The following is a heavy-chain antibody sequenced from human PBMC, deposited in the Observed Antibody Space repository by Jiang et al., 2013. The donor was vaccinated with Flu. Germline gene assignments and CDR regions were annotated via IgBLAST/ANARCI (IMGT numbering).Heavy chain of an antibody. CDR3: ARLGPFGWLSIFDY. Sequence: LLKPSETLSLTCTVSGGSISSYYWSWIRQPPGKGLEWIGYIYYSGSTNYNPSLKSRVTISVDTSKNQFSLKLSSVTVADTAVYYCARLGPFGWLSIFDYWGQGTLVTVSS. V-gene: IGHV4-59*01. J-gene: IGHJ4*02. CDR1: GGSISSYY. CDR2: IYYSGST. D-gene: IGHD3-22*01.